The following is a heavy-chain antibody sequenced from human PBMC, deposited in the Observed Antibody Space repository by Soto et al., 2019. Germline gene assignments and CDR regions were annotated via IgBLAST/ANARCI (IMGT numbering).Heavy chain of an antibody. CDR3: ARGPRRCDQWLVREDY. D-gene: IGHD6-19*01. J-gene: IGHJ4*02. CDR1: GYTFTSYG. CDR2: ISAYNGNT. V-gene: IGHV1-18*01. Sequence: ASVKVSCKASGYTFTSYGISWVRQAPGQGLEWMGWISAYNGNTNYAQKLQGRVTMTTDTSTSTAYMELRSLRSDDTAVYYCARGPRRCDQWLVREDYRGQRTLVTVSS.